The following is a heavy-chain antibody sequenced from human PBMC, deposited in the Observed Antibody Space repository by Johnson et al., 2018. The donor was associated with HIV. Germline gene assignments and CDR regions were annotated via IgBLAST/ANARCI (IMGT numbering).Heavy chain of an antibody. CDR3: ASDRGGYSYGYDSDAFDI. D-gene: IGHD5-18*01. V-gene: IGHV3-66*02. CDR2: IYSGGST. CDR1: GFTVSSNY. J-gene: IGHJ3*02. Sequence: EKLVESGGGLVQPGGSLRLSCAASGFTVSSNYMSWVRQAPGKGLEWVSVIYSGGSTYYADSVKGRFTISRDNSKNTLYLQMNSLRAEDTAVYYCASDRGGYSYGYDSDAFDIWGQGTMVTVSS.